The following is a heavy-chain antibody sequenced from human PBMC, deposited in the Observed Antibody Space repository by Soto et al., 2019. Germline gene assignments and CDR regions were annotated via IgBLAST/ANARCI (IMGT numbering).Heavy chain of an antibody. V-gene: IGHV3-23*01. Sequence: EVQLLESGGGLVQPGGSLRLSCAASGFTFSSYAMSWVRQAPGKGLEWVSAISGSGGSTYYADSVKGRFTISRDNSKNTLYLKMNSLRAEDTAVYYCAKDLVGSGWSFDYWGQGTLVTVSS. J-gene: IGHJ4*02. CDR1: GFTFSSYA. CDR3: AKDLVGSGWSFDY. D-gene: IGHD6-19*01. CDR2: ISGSGGST.